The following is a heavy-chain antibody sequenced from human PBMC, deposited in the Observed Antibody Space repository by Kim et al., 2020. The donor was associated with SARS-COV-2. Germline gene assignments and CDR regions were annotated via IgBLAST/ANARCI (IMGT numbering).Heavy chain of an antibody. Sequence: AKKFQGKVTITADGATSTAYMELSSLRSQDTAVYYCARDRRGRRSYFDYWGQGTLVTVSS. CDR3: ARDRRGRRSYFDY. J-gene: IGHJ4*02. D-gene: IGHD3-10*01. V-gene: IGHV1-69*01.